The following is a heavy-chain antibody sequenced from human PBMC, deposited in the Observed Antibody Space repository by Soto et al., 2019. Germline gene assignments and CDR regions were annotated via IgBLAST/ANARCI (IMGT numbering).Heavy chain of an antibody. CDR2: ILFSGST. Sequence: QVQLQESGPGLVKPSETLSLTCTVSGASITSYSWSWVRQSPGKGLEWIGCILFSGSTNYTPSLKSRVTLSLDTSTSQLSLRLASMTAADTAVYYCARHGLTVDTEGAFDNWGQGTQVTVSS. CDR3: ARHGLTVDTEGAFDN. J-gene: IGHJ4*02. V-gene: IGHV4-59*08. D-gene: IGHD5-18*01. CDR1: GASITSYS.